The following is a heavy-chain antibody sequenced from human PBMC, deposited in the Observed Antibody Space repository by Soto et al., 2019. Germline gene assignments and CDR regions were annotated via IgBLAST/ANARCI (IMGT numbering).Heavy chain of an antibody. CDR1: GFTVSDS. V-gene: IGHV3-53*01. CDR3: ARDASGPFDY. J-gene: IGHJ4*02. D-gene: IGHD6-19*01. CDR2: IHSDGST. Sequence: PGGSLRLSCSVAGFTVSDSMSWVRQAPGKGLECVSFIHSDGSTQYTDSVRGRFTISRDNSKNTLYLQMDRLRVDDTAVYFCARDASGPFDYWGQGTLVTVSS.